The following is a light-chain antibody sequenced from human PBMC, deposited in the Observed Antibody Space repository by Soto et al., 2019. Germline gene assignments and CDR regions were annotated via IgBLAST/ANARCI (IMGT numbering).Light chain of an antibody. CDR3: QQYNSYPWT. V-gene: IGKV1-5*03. J-gene: IGKJ1*01. Sequence: DIQMTQSPSTLSASVGDRVTITCRASQSISSWLAWYQQKPGKAPNLLIYQASNLKSGVPSRFRGSGSGTEYTLTISSLQPDDFATYYCQQYNSYPWTCGLGTKVEIK. CDR2: QAS. CDR1: QSISSW.